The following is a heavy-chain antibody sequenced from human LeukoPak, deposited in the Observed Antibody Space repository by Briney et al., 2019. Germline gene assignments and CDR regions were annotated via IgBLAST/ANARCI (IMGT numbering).Heavy chain of an antibody. CDR1: GFTFSDSA. V-gene: IGHV3-73*01. CDR2: IRSKADTYAT. CDR3: TREYSSGWPFDF. D-gene: IGHD6-19*01. J-gene: IGHJ4*02. Sequence: GGSVRLSCAASGFTFSDSAIHWVRQATGKGLEWVGRIRSKADTYATTYAASLKGRFTISRDDSRNRAYLQMSSLRTEDTAVYYCTREYSSGWPFDFWGQGTLVTVSS.